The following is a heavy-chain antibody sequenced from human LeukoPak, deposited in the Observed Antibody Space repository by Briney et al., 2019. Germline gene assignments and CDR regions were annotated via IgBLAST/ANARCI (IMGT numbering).Heavy chain of an antibody. CDR3: APLETT. V-gene: IGHV3-23*01. CDR1: GFTFRSYA. D-gene: IGHD4-17*01. Sequence: GGSLRLSCAASGFTFRSYAMSWVRQAPGRGLEWVSGISGSGANTFYADSVKGRFTISRDNSKNTLYLQMNSLTDGDTAVYYCAPLETTWGQGTLVTVSS. CDR2: ISGSGANT. J-gene: IGHJ4*02.